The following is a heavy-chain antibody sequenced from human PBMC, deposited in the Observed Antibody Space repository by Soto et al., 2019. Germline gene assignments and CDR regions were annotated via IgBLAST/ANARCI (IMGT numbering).Heavy chain of an antibody. CDR2: ISGSGGST. D-gene: IGHD3-3*01. Sequence: PGGSLRLSCEASGFTFSSYGMSWVRQAPGKGLEWVSGISGSGGSTYYADSVKGRFTISRDNSKNTLYLQVNSLGADDTAVYYCAKDHNFWSGYVDFWGQGTLVTVS. CDR3: AKDHNFWSGYVDF. V-gene: IGHV3-23*01. J-gene: IGHJ4*02. CDR1: GFTFSSYG.